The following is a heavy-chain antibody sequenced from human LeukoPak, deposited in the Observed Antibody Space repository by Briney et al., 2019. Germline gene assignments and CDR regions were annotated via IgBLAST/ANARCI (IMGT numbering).Heavy chain of an antibody. CDR3: ARDDNGGYDY. CDR1: GFTFRNYW. D-gene: IGHD4/OR15-4a*01. Sequence: GGSLRPSCAASGFTFRNYWLNWVRQAPGKGLEWVANIKHDGSEKYYVDSVKDRFSISRDNAKNSLYLQMNSLRAEDTAVYYCARDDNGGYDYWGQGTLVTVSS. J-gene: IGHJ4*02. CDR2: IKHDGSEK. V-gene: IGHV3-7*01.